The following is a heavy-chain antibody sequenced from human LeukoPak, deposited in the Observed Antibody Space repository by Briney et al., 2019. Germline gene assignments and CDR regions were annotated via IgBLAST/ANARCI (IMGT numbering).Heavy chain of an antibody. CDR2: IRSKAYGGTT. J-gene: IGHJ4*02. CDR3: TSGKYYDILTGQDY. D-gene: IGHD3-9*01. Sequence: GGSLRLSCTASGFTFGDYAMSWFRQAPGKGLEWVGFIRSKAYGGTTEYAASVKGRFTISRDDSKSIAYLQMNSLKTEDTAVYYCTSGKYYDILTGQDYWGQGTLVTVSS. CDR1: GFTFGDYA. V-gene: IGHV3-49*03.